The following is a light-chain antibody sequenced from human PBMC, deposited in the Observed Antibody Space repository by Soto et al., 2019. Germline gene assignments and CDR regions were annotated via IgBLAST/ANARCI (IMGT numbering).Light chain of an antibody. CDR2: GAS. J-gene: IGKJ4*01. V-gene: IGKV3-15*01. Sequence: IVLTQSQGALSLSPGERATLSCGASQSVSSNYLAWYQQKPGQAPRLLIYGASTRATGIPARFSGSGSGTEFILTISSLQSEDFAVYYCQQYSKWPLTFGGGTKVDI. CDR3: QQYSKWPLT. CDR1: QSVSSN.